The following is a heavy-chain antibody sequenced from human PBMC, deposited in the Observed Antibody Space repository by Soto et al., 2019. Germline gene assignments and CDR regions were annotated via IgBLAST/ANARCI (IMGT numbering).Heavy chain of an antibody. J-gene: IGHJ5*02. V-gene: IGHV3-33*01. D-gene: IGHD2-8*02. CDR2: SSSNGLTN. Sequence: QVQLVESGGGVVQPGGSLRLSCLASGFTLNNHAFHWVRQAPGKGLEWVAFSSSNGLTNYFVDSVNGRFSISRDTSNNALYLDMNRLRVEDTAVYYCARAFPEYGPGLYCDHWGQGTPVTVAS. CDR3: ARAFPEYGPGLYCDH. CDR1: GFTLNNHA.